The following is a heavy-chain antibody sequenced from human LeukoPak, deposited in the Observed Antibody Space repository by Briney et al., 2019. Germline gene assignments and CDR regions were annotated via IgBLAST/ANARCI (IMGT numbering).Heavy chain of an antibody. CDR3: AKDRSNYYDSITFFDY. CDR2: ISYDGSNK. CDR1: GFTFSNYG. Sequence: GGSLRLSCAASGFTFSNYGMHWVRQAPGKGLEWVAVISYDGSNKYYADSLKGRFTISRDNSKNTLYLQMNSLTSEDTAVYYCAKDRSNYYDSITFFDYWGQGTLVTVSS. V-gene: IGHV3-30*18. J-gene: IGHJ4*02. D-gene: IGHD3-22*01.